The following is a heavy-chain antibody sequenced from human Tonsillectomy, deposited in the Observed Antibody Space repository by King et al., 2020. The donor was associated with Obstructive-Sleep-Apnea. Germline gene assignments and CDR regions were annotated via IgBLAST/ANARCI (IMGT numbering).Heavy chain of an antibody. CDR2: ICYGGGT. CDR1: GGSISSRSYY. CDR3: ARRTVFDY. Sequence: QLQESGPGLVKPSETLSLTCSVSGGSISSRSYYWGWIRQPPGKGLEWIGSICYGGGTYYNPSLKSRVTISIDTSKNQFSLNLSSLPAADTAVYYCARRTVFDYWGQGTLVTVSS. J-gene: IGHJ4*02. V-gene: IGHV4-39*01.